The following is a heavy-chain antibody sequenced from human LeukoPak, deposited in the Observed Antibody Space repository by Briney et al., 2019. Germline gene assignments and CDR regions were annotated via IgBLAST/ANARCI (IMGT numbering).Heavy chain of an antibody. J-gene: IGHJ3*02. Sequence: SETLSLTCAVSGGSISSSNWWSWVRQPPGKGLEWIGSIYYSGSTYYNPSLKSRVTISVDTSKNQFSLKLSSVTAADTAVYYCARPLHYDSSGYPLGAFDIWGQGTMVTVSS. CDR1: GGSISSSNW. D-gene: IGHD3-22*01. CDR2: IYYSGST. CDR3: ARPLHYDSSGYPLGAFDI. V-gene: IGHV4-39*01.